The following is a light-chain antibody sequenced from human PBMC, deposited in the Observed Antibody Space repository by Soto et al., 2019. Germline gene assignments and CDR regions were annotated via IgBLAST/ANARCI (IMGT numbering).Light chain of an antibody. Sequence: QSVLTQPASVSGSPGQSITISCTGTSSNVGSYTLVSWYQQHPGKAPKLMIFKVNKRPSGVSNRFYGCKCGNTASLTISGHQVEDEAVYSCYTSGGSPIYGLGTGNKLTVL. CDR1: SSNVGSYTL. V-gene: IGLV2-23*02. J-gene: IGLJ1*01. CDR2: KVN. CDR3: YTSGGSPIYG.